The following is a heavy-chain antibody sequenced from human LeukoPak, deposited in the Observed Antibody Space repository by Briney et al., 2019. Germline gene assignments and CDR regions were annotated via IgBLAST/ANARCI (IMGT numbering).Heavy chain of an antibody. J-gene: IGHJ6*03. Sequence: SETLSLTCAVYGGSFSGYYWSWIRQPPGKGLEWIGEINHSGSTNYNPSLKSRVTISVDTSRNQFSLKLSSVTAADTAVYYCARHVHYYYYYMDVWGKGTTVTVSS. CDR1: GGSFSGYY. D-gene: IGHD3-10*02. CDR3: ARHVHYYYYYMDV. CDR2: INHSGST. V-gene: IGHV4-34*01.